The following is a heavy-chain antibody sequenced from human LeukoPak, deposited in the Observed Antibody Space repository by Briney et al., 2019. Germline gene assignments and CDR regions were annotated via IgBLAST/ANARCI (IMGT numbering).Heavy chain of an antibody. CDR1: GFTFSSYG. J-gene: IGHJ4*02. D-gene: IGHD2-15*01. CDR3: ARDNLRIPFDY. Sequence: GGSLRLSCAASGFTFSSYGMHWVRQAPGKGLEWVAVIWYDGSNKYYADSVKGRFTISRDNSKSTLYLQMNSLRAEDTAVYYCARDNLRIPFDYWGQGTLVTVSS. CDR2: IWYDGSNK. V-gene: IGHV3-33*01.